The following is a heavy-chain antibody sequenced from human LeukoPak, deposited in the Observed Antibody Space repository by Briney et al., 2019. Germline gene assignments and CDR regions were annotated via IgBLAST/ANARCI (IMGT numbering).Heavy chain of an antibody. CDR3: ARKKDLYYYGSGSYSGYYFDY. Sequence: SETLSLTCTVSGGVIRTYYWSWIRRPPGKGLEYRGDIFYTGSTNYNPPLERRVTMSVDTSKNPFSLKSTSVTAADTAVYYCARKKDLYYYGSGSYSGYYFDYWGQGTLVTVSS. D-gene: IGHD3-10*01. J-gene: IGHJ4*02. CDR2: IFYTGST. V-gene: IGHV4-59*01. CDR1: GGVIRTYY.